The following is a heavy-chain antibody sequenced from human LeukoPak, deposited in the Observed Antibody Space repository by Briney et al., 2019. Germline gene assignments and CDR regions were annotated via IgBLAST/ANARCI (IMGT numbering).Heavy chain of an antibody. CDR1: GGSISSGGYY. V-gene: IGHV4-39*07. CDR2: IYYSGST. J-gene: IGHJ4*02. D-gene: IGHD3-3*02. CDR3: ARDLRDPPFYYFDY. Sequence: SQTLSLTCTVSGGSISSGGYYWGWIRQPPGKGLEWIGSIYYSGSTYYNPSLKSRVTISVDTSKNQFSLKLSSVTAADTAVYYCARDLRDPPFYYFDYWGQGTLVTVSS.